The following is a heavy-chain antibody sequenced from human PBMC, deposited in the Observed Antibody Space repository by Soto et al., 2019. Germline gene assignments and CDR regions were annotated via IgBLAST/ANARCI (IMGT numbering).Heavy chain of an antibody. Sequence: EVQLVESGGGLVQPGGSLRLSCAASGFTFSSYSMNWVRQAPGKGLEWVSYISSSSSTIYYADSVKGRFTISRDNANNSLYLQMNSLRDEDTAVYYCARQVKLPRGIVGAKNAFDIWGQGTMVTVSS. CDR3: ARQVKLPRGIVGAKNAFDI. V-gene: IGHV3-48*02. CDR2: ISSSSSTI. J-gene: IGHJ3*02. D-gene: IGHD1-26*01. CDR1: GFTFSSYS.